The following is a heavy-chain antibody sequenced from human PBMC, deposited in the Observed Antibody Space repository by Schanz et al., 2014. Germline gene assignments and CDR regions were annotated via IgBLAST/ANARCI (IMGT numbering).Heavy chain of an antibody. D-gene: IGHD3-22*01. Sequence: EVKMVESGGGLVKPGGSLRLSCAASGFNFSSYSLNWVRQAPGKGLEWVSSISYGTSYIYYAESVKGRFTISRDNSKNTLFLQMNSLRVEDSAIYYCAKDISDTSGKDDYWGQGTRVTVSS. CDR3: AKDISDTSGKDDY. J-gene: IGHJ4*02. CDR2: ISYGTSYI. CDR1: GFNFSSYS. V-gene: IGHV3-21*04.